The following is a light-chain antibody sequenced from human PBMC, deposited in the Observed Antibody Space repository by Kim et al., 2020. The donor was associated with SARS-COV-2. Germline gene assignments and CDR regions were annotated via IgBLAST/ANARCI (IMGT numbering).Light chain of an antibody. CDR3: QKYNSAPRT. J-gene: IGKJ1*01. Sequence: VSVGDRVTLSFRASQSISNYLASYQQKPGKVPKLLIYAASTMQSGVPSRFSGSGSVTDFTLTISSLQPEDVATYYCQKYNSAPRTFGQGTKVEI. CDR2: AAS. CDR1: QSISNY. V-gene: IGKV1-27*01.